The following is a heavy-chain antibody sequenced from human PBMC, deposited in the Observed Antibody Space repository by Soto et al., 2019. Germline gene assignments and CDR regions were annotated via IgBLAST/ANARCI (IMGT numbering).Heavy chain of an antibody. CDR1: GDSVSSNSAA. CDR3: ARDRDSGPNRFDF. J-gene: IGHJ4*02. Sequence: SPTLSLTCAISGDSVSSNSAAWNWIRQSPSRGLEWLGATYYKSKWYNDYAVSVKSRIIINPDTSKNQFSLQLNSVTPEDTAVYYCARDRDSGPNRFDFWGQGTVVTVSS. CDR2: TYYKSKWYN. V-gene: IGHV6-1*01. D-gene: IGHD1-26*01.